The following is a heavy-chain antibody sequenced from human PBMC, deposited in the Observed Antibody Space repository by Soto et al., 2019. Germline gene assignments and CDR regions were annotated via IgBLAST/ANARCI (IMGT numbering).Heavy chain of an antibody. CDR1: GGSISSGGYY. J-gene: IGHJ6*02. Sequence: QVQLQESGPGLVKPSQTLSLTCTVSGGSISSGGYYWSWIRQHPGKGLEWIGYIYYSGSTYYNPSLKSRVTTSVDTSKNQCSLKLSSVTAADTAVYYCARGLIVVVPALLIYGMDVWGQGTTVTVSS. CDR3: ARGLIVVVPALLIYGMDV. CDR2: IYYSGST. D-gene: IGHD2-2*01. V-gene: IGHV4-31*03.